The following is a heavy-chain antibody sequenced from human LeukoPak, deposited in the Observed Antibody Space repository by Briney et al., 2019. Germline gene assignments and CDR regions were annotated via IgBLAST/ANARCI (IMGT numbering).Heavy chain of an antibody. CDR3: ARDPSYYGSGSYQNYYFDY. CDR1: GYSISSGYY. Sequence: SETVSLMCAVSGYSISSGYYWGWIRQPPGKGLEWIGSIYHSGSTYYNPSLESRVTISVDTSKNQFSLKLSSVTAADTAVYYCARDPSYYGSGSYQNYYFDYWGPGTLVTVSS. V-gene: IGHV4-38-2*02. D-gene: IGHD3-10*01. CDR2: IYHSGST. J-gene: IGHJ4*01.